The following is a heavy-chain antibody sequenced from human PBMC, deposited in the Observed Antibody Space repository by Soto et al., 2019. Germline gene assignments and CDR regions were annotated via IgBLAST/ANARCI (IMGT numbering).Heavy chain of an antibody. Sequence: ASVKVSCKASGYTFRDYYMHWVRQAPGQGLEWMGWINPNSGGINYAQKFQGRVTMTRDTSISTAYMELGGLSSVDTALYYCARDQVLYSSPSRLPPGPIDDWGQGTLVTVSS. V-gene: IGHV1-2*02. J-gene: IGHJ4*02. CDR1: GYTFRDYY. D-gene: IGHD6-6*01. CDR2: INPNSGGI. CDR3: ARDQVLYSSPSRLPPGPIDD.